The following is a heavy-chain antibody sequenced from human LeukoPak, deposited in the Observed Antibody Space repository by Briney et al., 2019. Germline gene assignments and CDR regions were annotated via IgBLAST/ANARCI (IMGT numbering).Heavy chain of an antibody. CDR3: ARDIEAAGLFLDY. CDR2: MKYDGSEK. D-gene: IGHD6-13*01. Sequence: GGSLRLSCAASGFTFSSYWMSWVRQAPGKGLEWVVNMKYDGSEKYYVDSVKGRFTISRDNAKNSLYLQMNSLRAEDTAVYHCARDIEAAGLFLDYWGQGTLVTVSS. CDR1: GFTFSSYW. V-gene: IGHV3-7*01. J-gene: IGHJ4*02.